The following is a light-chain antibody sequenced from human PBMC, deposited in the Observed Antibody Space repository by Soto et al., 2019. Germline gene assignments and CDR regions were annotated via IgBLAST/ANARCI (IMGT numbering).Light chain of an antibody. CDR2: EVT. CDR3: CSYANGNTLL. J-gene: IGLJ2*01. V-gene: IGLV2-23*02. CDR1: SSDVGGYHY. Sequence: QSALTQPASVSGSPGQSITISCTGTSSDVGGYHYVSWYQQHPGKGPKLIIYEVTKRPSGVSNRFSGSKSGNTASLTISGLQTEDDSHYYCCSYANGNTLLFGGGTKLTVL.